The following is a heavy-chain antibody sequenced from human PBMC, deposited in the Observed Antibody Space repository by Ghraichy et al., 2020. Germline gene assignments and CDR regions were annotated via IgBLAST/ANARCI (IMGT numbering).Heavy chain of an antibody. CDR2: ISSSSSYI. Sequence: GGSLRLSCAASGFTFSSYSMNWVRQAPGKGLEWVSSISSSSSYIYYADSVKGRFTISRDNAKNSLYLQMNSLRAEDTAVYYCARVPLPHYYDSSVYFDYWGQGTLVTVSS. CDR1: GFTFSSYS. D-gene: IGHD3-22*01. V-gene: IGHV3-21*01. CDR3: ARVPLPHYYDSSVYFDY. J-gene: IGHJ4*02.